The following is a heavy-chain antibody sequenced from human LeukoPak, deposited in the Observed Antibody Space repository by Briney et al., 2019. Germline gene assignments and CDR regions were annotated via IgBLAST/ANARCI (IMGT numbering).Heavy chain of an antibody. J-gene: IGHJ4*02. D-gene: IGHD6-13*01. CDR1: GGTFSSYA. Sequence: ASVKVSCKASGGTFSSYAISWVRQAPGQGLEWMGGIIPIFGTANYAQKFQGRVPITADESTSTAYMELSSLRSEDTAVYYCARDLSAAPLGWGQGTLVTVSS. CDR2: IIPIFGTA. V-gene: IGHV1-69*13. CDR3: ARDLSAAPLG.